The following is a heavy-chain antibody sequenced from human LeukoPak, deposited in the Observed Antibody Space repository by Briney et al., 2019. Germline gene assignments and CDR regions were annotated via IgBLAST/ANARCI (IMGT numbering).Heavy chain of an antibody. V-gene: IGHV5-51*01. Sequence: GGALKISCKGSGYRFTSYWIGWVRPVPGKGLEWMGIIYPGDSDTRYSPSFQGQVTISADKSISTAYLQWSSLKASDTAMYYCARLHLFYDSSGYYFDYWGQGTLVTVSS. CDR2: IYPGDSDT. CDR1: GYRFTSYW. CDR3: ARLHLFYDSSGYYFDY. J-gene: IGHJ4*02. D-gene: IGHD3-22*01.